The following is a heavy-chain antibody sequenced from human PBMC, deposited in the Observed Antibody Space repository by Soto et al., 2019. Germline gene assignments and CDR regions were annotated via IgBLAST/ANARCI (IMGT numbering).Heavy chain of an antibody. CDR3: AKRRGAGGHFDY. CDR2: VSIGGST. Sequence: DVQLLESGGGLVQPEGSLRLSCAASGFTFSSYAMGWVRQGPGKGLGWVAVVSIGGSTHYADSVRGRFTISRDNSKNTLSLQMNSLPAEDTAVYFCAKRRGAGGHFDYWGQGALVTVSS. V-gene: IGHV3-23*01. CDR1: GFTFSSYA. J-gene: IGHJ4*02. D-gene: IGHD2-15*01.